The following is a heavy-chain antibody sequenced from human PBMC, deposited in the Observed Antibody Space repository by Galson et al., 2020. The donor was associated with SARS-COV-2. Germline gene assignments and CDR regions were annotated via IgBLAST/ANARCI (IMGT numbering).Heavy chain of an antibody. V-gene: IGHV1-69*02. CDR3: ARIASKTGSDF. CDR2: PIPMLNIT. CDR1: GGTFSSYT. J-gene: IGHJ4*02. D-gene: IGHD3-9*01. Sequence: SVKVSCKASGGTFSSYTLSWVRQAPGQGLEWMGRPIPMLNITYYSQHLQGRLTISADETTGTSDMELSSLRSEDTAIYYCARIASKTGSDFWGQGTLVTISS.